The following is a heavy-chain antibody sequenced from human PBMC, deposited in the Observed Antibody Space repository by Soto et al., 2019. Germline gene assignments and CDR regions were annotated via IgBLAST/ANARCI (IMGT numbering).Heavy chain of an antibody. CDR3: ARATGARYFDY. CDR1: GGTISSGDYN. Sequence: SETLSLTYNLSGGTISSGDYNWSWIRQPPGKGPEWIGYIYYSGSTYYNPSLKSRVTISVDTSKNQFSLKLSSVTAADTAVYYCARATGARYFDYWGQGTLVTDS. CDR2: IYYSGST. V-gene: IGHV4-30-4*01. D-gene: IGHD2-2*01. J-gene: IGHJ4*02.